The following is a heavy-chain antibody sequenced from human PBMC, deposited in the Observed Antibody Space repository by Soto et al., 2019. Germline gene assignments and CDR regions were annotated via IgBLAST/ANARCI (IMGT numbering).Heavy chain of an antibody. Sequence: QVQLVESGGGVVQPGRSLRLSCAASGFTFSSYAMHWVRQAPGKGLEWVAVISYDGSNKYYADSVKGRFTISRDNSKNTLYLQMNSLRAEDTAVYYCARDQDYGDYLFDYWGQGTLVTVSS. CDR2: ISYDGSNK. J-gene: IGHJ4*02. D-gene: IGHD4-17*01. V-gene: IGHV3-30-3*01. CDR1: GFTFSSYA. CDR3: ARDQDYGDYLFDY.